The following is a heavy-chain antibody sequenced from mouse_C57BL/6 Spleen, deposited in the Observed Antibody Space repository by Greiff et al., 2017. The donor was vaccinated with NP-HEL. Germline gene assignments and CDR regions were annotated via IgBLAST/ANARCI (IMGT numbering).Heavy chain of an antibody. CDR2: IDPEDGDT. V-gene: IGHV14-1*01. D-gene: IGHD2-3*01. CDR3: TTPPDGYSWYFDV. Sequence: EVQLQQSGAELVRPGASVKLSCTASGFNIKDYYMHWVKQRPEQGLEWIGRIDPEDGDTEYAPKFQGKATMTADTSSNTAYLQLSSLTSEDTAVYYCTTPPDGYSWYFDVWGTGTTVTVSS. J-gene: IGHJ1*03. CDR1: GFNIKDYY.